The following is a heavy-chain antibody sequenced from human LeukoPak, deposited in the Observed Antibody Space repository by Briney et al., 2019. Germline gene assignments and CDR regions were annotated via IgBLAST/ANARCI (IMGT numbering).Heavy chain of an antibody. Sequence: GRSLRLSCAASGFTFSSYGMHWVRQAPGKGLEWVAVISFDGSNKYYADSVKGRFTISRDNSKNTLYLQMNSLRAEDTAVYYCARVGQLVGYGFDYWGQGTLVTVSS. J-gene: IGHJ4*02. V-gene: IGHV3-30*03. CDR1: GFTFSSYG. CDR2: ISFDGSNK. CDR3: ARVGQLVGYGFDY. D-gene: IGHD5-18*01.